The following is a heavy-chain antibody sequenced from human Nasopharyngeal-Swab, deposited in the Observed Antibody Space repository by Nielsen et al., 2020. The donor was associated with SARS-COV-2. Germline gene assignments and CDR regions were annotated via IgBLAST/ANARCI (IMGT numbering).Heavy chain of an antibody. J-gene: IGHJ4*02. V-gene: IGHV3-33*01. Sequence: GGSLRLSCAASGFTFSSYGMHWVRQAPGKGLAWVAVIWYDGSNKYYADSVKGRFTISRDNSKNTLYLQMNSLRAEDTAVYYCAREGAYCGGDCYSGFDYWGQGTLVTVSS. CDR1: GFTFSSYG. CDR3: AREGAYCGGDCYSGFDY. CDR2: IWYDGSNK. D-gene: IGHD2-21*02.